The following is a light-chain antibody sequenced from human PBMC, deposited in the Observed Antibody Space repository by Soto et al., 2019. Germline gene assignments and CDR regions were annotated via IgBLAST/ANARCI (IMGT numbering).Light chain of an antibody. CDR3: QQYNNWPWT. V-gene: IGKV3-15*01. CDR1: QSISDT. J-gene: IGKJ1*01. Sequence: EIVMTQSPATLSVSPGGRATLSCRASQSISDTLAWYQQKPGQAPRLLIHGASTRATGFPARFSGSGSGTDFTLTISSLQSEDCAVYYCQQYNNWPWTFGQGTKVEIK. CDR2: GAS.